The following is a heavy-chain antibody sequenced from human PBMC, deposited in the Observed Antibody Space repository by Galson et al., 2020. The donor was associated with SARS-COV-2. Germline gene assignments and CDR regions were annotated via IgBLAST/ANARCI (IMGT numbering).Heavy chain of an antibody. CDR2: ISAYNGNT. Sequence: GESLKISCTASGYTFTSYGISRVRQAPGQGHEWMGRISAYNGNTNYAQKLQGRVTMTTDTSTSAAYMELRSLGSDDTAVYYCARERKNDILAGYPYYYYMGVWGKGTTVTVSS. CDR1: GYTFTSYG. CDR3: ARERKNDILAGYPYYYYMGV. D-gene: IGHD3-9*01. V-gene: IGHV1-18*04. J-gene: IGHJ6*03.